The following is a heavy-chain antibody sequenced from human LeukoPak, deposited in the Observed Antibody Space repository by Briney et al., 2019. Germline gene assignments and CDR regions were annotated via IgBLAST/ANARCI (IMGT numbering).Heavy chain of an antibody. CDR3: ARRGRYFDWSSLDY. V-gene: IGHV3-74*01. CDR2: INSDGSRT. J-gene: IGHJ4*02. CDR1: GFTFSSYW. Sequence: GGSLRLFCAASGFTFSSYWMHWVRQAPGKGLVWVSRINSDGSRTSYADSVKGRFTISRDNAKNTLYLQMNSLRAEDTAVYYCARRGRYFDWSSLDYWGQGTLVTVSS. D-gene: IGHD3-9*01.